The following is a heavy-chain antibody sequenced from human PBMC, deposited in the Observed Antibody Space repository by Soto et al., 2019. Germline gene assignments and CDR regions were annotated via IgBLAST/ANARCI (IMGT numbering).Heavy chain of an antibody. V-gene: IGHV1-69*13. D-gene: IGHD3-22*01. Sequence: ASVKVSCKASGGTFSSYAISWVRQAPGQGLEWMGGIIPIFGTANYAQKFQGRVTITADESTSTAYMELSSLRSEDTAVYYCARGTPHYYDSRGNWFDPWGQGTLVTVSS. CDR1: GGTFSSYA. CDR3: ARGTPHYYDSRGNWFDP. CDR2: IIPIFGTA. J-gene: IGHJ5*02.